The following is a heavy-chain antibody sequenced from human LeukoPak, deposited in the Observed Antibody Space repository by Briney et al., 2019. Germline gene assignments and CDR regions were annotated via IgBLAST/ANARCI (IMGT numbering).Heavy chain of an antibody. CDR1: GYTFTSYG. J-gene: IGHJ6*02. CDR2: ISAYNGNT. Sequence: ASVKLSCKASGYTFTSYGISWVRQAPGQGLEWMGWISAYNGNTNYAQKLQGRVTMTTDTSTSTAYMELRSLRSDDTAVYYCARVNRWELAPPDAYYYYGMDVWGQGTTVTVSS. CDR3: ARVNRWELAPPDAYYYYGMDV. V-gene: IGHV1-18*01. D-gene: IGHD1-26*01.